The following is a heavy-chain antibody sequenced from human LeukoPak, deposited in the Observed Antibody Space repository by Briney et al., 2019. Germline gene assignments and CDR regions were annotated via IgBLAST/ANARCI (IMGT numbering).Heavy chain of an antibody. V-gene: IGHV4-39*07. CDR2: ASYSGST. CDR1: GGAISNTSYY. D-gene: IGHD6-19*01. CDR3: VREGTSGWSLGY. Sequence: PSETPSLTCTVSGGAISNTSYYWGWIRQPPGNGLEWIGSASYSGSTYYNPSLKSRVTISVDTSKNQFSLKLSSVTAADTAVYYCVREGTSGWSLGYWGQGTLVTVSS. J-gene: IGHJ4*02.